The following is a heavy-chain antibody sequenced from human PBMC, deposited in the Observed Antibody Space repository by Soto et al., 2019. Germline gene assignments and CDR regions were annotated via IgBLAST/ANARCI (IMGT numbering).Heavy chain of an antibody. CDR1: GFTFSSYS. D-gene: IGHD4-17*01. J-gene: IGHJ4*02. Sequence: GGSLRLSCAASGFTFSSYSMNWVRQAPGKGLEWVSSISSSSSYIYYADSVKGRFTISRDNAKNSLYLQMNSLRAEDTAVYYCARLDYGGNSYFDYWGQGTLVTVSS. CDR2: ISSSSSYI. CDR3: ARLDYGGNSYFDY. V-gene: IGHV3-21*01.